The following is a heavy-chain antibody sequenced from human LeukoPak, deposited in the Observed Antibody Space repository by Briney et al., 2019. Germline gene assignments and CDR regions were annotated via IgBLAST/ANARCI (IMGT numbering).Heavy chain of an antibody. CDR2: ISTSSSYI. V-gene: IGHV3-21*01. CDR3: ARVQLVDYYYYSYMDV. J-gene: IGHJ6*03. D-gene: IGHD6-6*01. CDR1: GFTFSSYS. Sequence: GGSLRLSCAASGFTFSSYSMNWVRQAPGKGLEWVSSISTSSSYIYYTDSVKGRFTISRDNAKNSLYLQMNSLRAEDTAVYYCARVQLVDYYYYSYMDVWGKGTTVTVSS.